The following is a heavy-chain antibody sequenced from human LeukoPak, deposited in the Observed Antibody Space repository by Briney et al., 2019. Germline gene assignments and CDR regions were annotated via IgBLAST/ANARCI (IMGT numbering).Heavy chain of an antibody. D-gene: IGHD6-19*01. V-gene: IGHV3-7*01. CDR1: GFTYSSFW. CDR3: ARASSGLYVHSSDF. CDR2: IKQDGSEK. J-gene: IGHJ4*02. Sequence: PGGSLRLSCAASGFTYSSFWMSWVRQAPGKGLEWVANIKQDGSEKYYVDSVKGRFTISRDNAKNSLYLQMNSLRAEDTAVYYCARASSGLYVHSSDFWGQGTLLTVSS.